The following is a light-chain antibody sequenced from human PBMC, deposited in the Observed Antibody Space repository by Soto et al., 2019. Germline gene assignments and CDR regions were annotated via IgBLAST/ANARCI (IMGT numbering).Light chain of an antibody. V-gene: IGKV1-13*02. CDR1: QDIRGA. Sequence: AIQLTQSPSSLSASVGDRVTITCRASQDIRGALAWYQQKPGKAPQILLYDVSTLESGVPSRFSGSGSGTDFTLTISSLQTVDFATYFRQQFNRYPITVGQGTRLEIK. CDR2: DVS. CDR3: QQFNRYPIT. J-gene: IGKJ5*01.